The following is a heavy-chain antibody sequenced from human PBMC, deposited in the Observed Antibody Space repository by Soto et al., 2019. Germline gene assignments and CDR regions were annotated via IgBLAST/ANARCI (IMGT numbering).Heavy chain of an antibody. CDR1: GCTFSSYA. CDR2: IIPIFGTA. CDR3: ARRSREGSGWYVGYYGMDV. J-gene: IGHJ6*02. D-gene: IGHD6-19*01. V-gene: IGHV1-69*13. Sequence: GASVKVSCKASGCTFSSYAISWVRQAPGQGLEWMGGIIPIFGTANYAQKFQGRVTITADESTSTAYMELSSLRSEDTAVYYCARRSREGSGWYVGYYGMDVWGQGTTVTVSS.